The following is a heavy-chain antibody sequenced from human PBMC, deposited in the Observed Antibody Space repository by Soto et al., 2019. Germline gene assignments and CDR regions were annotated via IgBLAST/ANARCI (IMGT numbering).Heavy chain of an antibody. J-gene: IGHJ5*02. V-gene: IGHV4-61*01. CDR1: GGSVSSGSHY. Sequence: PSETLSLTCTVSGGSVSSGSHYWSWIRQPPGKGLEWIGYIYYSGSTNYNPSLKSRVTISADTSKNQFSLKLSSVTAVDTAVYYCARDRWFDTWSQGTLVTVSS. CDR2: IYYSGST. CDR3: ARDRWFDT.